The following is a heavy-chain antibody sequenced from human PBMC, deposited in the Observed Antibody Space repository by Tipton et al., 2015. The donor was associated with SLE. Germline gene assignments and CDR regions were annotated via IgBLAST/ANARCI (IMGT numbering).Heavy chain of an antibody. CDR2: IYYTGST. D-gene: IGHD6-19*01. CDR1: GGSVSSSSYY. Sequence: GLVKPSETLSLTCTVSGGSVSSSSYYWGWIRQPPGKGLEWIGSIYYTGSTDYNPSLKSRIIISVDMSKNQFSLKLSSVTAADTAVYYCARLPVAATFGGFDYWGQGTLVTVSS. V-gene: IGHV4-39*01. CDR3: ARLPVAATFGGFDY. J-gene: IGHJ4*02.